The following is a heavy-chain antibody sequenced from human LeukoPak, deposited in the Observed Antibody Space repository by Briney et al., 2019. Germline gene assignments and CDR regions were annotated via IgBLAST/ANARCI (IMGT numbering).Heavy chain of an antibody. J-gene: IGHJ6*02. CDR1: GGSIGSYY. Sequence: SETLSLTCTVSGGSIGSYYWSWIRQPPGKGLEWIGYIYYSGSTNYNPSLKSRVTISVDTSKNQFSLKLSSVTAADTAVYYCARSTKGHYYDSSGYPTYYYYGMDVWGQGTTVTVSS. CDR2: IYYSGST. D-gene: IGHD3-22*01. V-gene: IGHV4-59*08. CDR3: ARSTKGHYYDSSGYPTYYYYGMDV.